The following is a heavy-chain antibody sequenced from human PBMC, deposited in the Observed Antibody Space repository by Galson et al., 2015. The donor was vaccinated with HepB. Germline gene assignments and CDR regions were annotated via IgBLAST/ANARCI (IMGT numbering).Heavy chain of an antibody. V-gene: IGHV3-23*01. CDR2: ISGSGGST. J-gene: IGHJ4*02. CDR3: AKLVMLRNSGWRLFDY. CDR1: GFTFSSYA. Sequence: SLRLSCAASGFTFSSYAMSWVRQAPGKGLEWVSAISGSGGSTYYADSVKGRFTISRDNSKNTLYLQMNSLRAEDTAVYYCAKLVMLRNSGWRLFDYWGQGTLVTVSS. D-gene: IGHD6-19*01.